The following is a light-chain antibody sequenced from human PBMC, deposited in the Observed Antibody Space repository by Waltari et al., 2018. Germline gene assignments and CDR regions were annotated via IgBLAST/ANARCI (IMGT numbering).Light chain of an antibody. J-gene: IGKJ4*01. Sequence: EIVLTQSPGTLSLSPGERATLSCRASQRVNRNYLTWYQQKPGQAPRLRFYGASNRATGIPDRFSGGGSGTDFTLAISRLEPEDFAVYYCQQYGESPLTFGGGTKLEI. V-gene: IGKV3-20*01. CDR1: QRVNRNY. CDR3: QQYGESPLT. CDR2: GAS.